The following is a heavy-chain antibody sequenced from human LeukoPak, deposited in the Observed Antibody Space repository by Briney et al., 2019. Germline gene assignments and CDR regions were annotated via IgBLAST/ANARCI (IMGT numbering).Heavy chain of an antibody. CDR1: GFTVSSNY. D-gene: IGHD2-2*01. J-gene: IGHJ4*02. CDR2: IYSGGST. Sequence: GGSLRLSCAASGFTVSSNYMSWVRQAPGKGLEWVSVIYSGGSTYYANSVKGRFTISRDNSKNMLFLQMNSLRAEDTAVYFCASSASLVCLDYWGQGTLVTASS. CDR3: ASSASLVCLDY. V-gene: IGHV3-53*01.